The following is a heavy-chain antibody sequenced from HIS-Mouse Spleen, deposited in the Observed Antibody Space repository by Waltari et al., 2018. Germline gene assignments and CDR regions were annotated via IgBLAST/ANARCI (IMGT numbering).Heavy chain of an antibody. CDR3: EGVYGSGSYYFDY. CDR2: ISYDGSNK. J-gene: IGHJ4*02. Sequence: QVQLVESGGGVVQPGRSLRLSWAASGFPFSSYGMHWVRQAPGKGLEWVAVISYDGSNKYYADSVKGRFTISRDNSKNTLYLQMNSLRAEDTAVYYCEGVYGSGSYYFDYWGQGTLVTVSS. D-gene: IGHD3-10*01. CDR1: GFPFSSYG. V-gene: IGHV3-30*03.